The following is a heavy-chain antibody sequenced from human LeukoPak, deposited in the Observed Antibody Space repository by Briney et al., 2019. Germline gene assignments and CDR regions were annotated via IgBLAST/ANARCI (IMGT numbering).Heavy chain of an antibody. Sequence: GGSLRLSCAASGFTFSTHNMHWVRQAPGKGLEWVSYINSGSSPIYYPDSVKGRFTVSRDNSKDTLYLEINSLRGEDTATYYCARRWLGDPYGMDVWGQGTTVTVSS. CDR2: INSGSSPI. J-gene: IGHJ6*02. CDR3: ARRWLGDPYGMDV. CDR1: GFTFSTHN. D-gene: IGHD3-10*01. V-gene: IGHV3-48*04.